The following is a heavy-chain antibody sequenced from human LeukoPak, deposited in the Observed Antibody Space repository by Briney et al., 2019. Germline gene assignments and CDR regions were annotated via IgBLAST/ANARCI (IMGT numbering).Heavy chain of an antibody. J-gene: IGHJ5*02. CDR2: INPNSGGT. CDR1: GYTFTGYY. D-gene: IGHD6-13*01. CDR3: ARATPDSSSWYNWFDP. V-gene: IGHV1-2*02. Sequence: ASAKVSCKASGYTFTGYYMHWVRQAPGQGLEWMGWINPNSGGTNYAQKFQGRVTMTRDTSTSTAYMELRSLRSDDTAVYYCARATPDSSSWYNWFDPWGQGTLVTVSS.